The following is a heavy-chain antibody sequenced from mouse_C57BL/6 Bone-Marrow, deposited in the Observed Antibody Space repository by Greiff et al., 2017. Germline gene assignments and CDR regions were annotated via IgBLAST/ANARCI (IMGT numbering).Heavy chain of an antibody. CDR1: GFSFNTYA. D-gene: IGHD2-1*01. V-gene: IGHV10-1*01. CDR3: VSYGNDFDY. Sequence: DVKLVESGGGLVQPKGSLKLSCAASGFSFNTYAMNWVRQAPGKGLEWVARIRSKSNNYATYYADSVKDRFTISRDDSESMLYLQMNNLKTEDTAMYYCVSYGNDFDYWGQGTTLTVSS. J-gene: IGHJ2*01. CDR2: IRSKSNNYAT.